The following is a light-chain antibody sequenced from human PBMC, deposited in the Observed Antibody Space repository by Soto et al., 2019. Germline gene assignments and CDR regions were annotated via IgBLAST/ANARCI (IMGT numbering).Light chain of an antibody. V-gene: IGKV3-15*01. CDR2: GAS. Sequence: NVLTQSPGTLSLSPGEGATLSCRASQSVSSNLAWYQQKPGQAPRLLIYGASTRATGIPARFSGSGSGTEFTLTISSLQSEDFAVYYCQQYNNWPLYTFGQGTKLEIK. J-gene: IGKJ2*01. CDR3: QQYNNWPLYT. CDR1: QSVSSN.